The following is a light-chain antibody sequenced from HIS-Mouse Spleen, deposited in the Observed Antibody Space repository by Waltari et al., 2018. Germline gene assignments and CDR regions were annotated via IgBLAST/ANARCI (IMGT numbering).Light chain of an antibody. CDR3: AAWDDSLSGPWV. J-gene: IGLJ3*02. Sequence: QSVLTQPPSASGTPGQRVTISCSGSSSNIGSNYVYWYQQLPGTAPKIPVYRNNQLPSGVPDRFSGSKSGTSASLAISGLRSEDEADYYCAAWDDSLSGPWVFGGGTKLTVL. V-gene: IGLV1-47*01. CDR2: RNN. CDR1: SSNIGSNY.